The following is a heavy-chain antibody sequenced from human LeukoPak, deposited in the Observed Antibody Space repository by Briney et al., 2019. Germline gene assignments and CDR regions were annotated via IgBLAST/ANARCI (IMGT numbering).Heavy chain of an antibody. CDR3: ARDGSSWYLGVGWFDP. Sequence: SETLSLTCTVSGGSISSYYWSWIRQPPGKGLEWIGYIYYSGSTNYNPSLKSRVTISVDTSKNQFSLKLSSVTAADTAVYYCARDGSSWYLGVGWFDPWGQGTLVTVSS. CDR1: GGSISSYY. CDR2: IYYSGST. D-gene: IGHD6-13*01. J-gene: IGHJ5*02. V-gene: IGHV4-59*12.